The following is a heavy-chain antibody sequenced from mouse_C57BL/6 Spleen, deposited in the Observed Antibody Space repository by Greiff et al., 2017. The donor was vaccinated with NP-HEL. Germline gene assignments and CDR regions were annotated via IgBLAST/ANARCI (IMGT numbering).Heavy chain of an antibody. CDR2: ISDGGSYT. CDR1: GFTFSSYA. J-gene: IGHJ4*01. V-gene: IGHV5-4*01. D-gene: IGHD1-1*01. CDR3: ARGYGSSYYYAMDY. Sequence: EVQLVESGGGLVKPGGSLKLSCAASGFTFSSYAMSWVRQTPEKRLEWVATISDGGSYTYYPDNVKGRFTISRDNAKNNLYLQMSHLKSEDTAMYYCARGYGSSYYYAMDYWGQGTSVTVSS.